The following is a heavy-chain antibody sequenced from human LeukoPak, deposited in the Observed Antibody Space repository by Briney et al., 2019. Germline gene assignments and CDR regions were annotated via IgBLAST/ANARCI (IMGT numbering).Heavy chain of an antibody. V-gene: IGHV3-23*01. J-gene: IGHJ4*02. Sequence: GGSLRLSRAASEFTFSTYAMSWVRQAPGKGLEWVSSISGSGGSAYYADSVKGRFTISRDNSKNTLYLQMNSLRSEDTAVYYCAKKYGSGSYYFDYWGQGTLVTVSS. CDR2: ISGSGGSA. CDR1: EFTFSTYA. CDR3: AKKYGSGSYYFDY. D-gene: IGHD3-10*01.